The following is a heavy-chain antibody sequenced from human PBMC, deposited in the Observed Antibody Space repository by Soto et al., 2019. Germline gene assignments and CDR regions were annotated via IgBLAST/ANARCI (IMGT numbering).Heavy chain of an antibody. Sequence: QVQLQESGPGLVKPSETLSLTCTVSGGSISSYYWSWIRQPAGEGLEWIGRIYTSGSTNYNPSLKSRVTMSVDTSKNQFSLKLSSVTAADTAVYYCAXXXXXXTETSDYYYGMDVWGQGTTVTVSS. CDR1: GGSISSYY. V-gene: IGHV4-4*07. CDR3: AXXXXXXTETSDYYYGMDV. CDR2: IYTSGST. D-gene: IGHD3-3*01. J-gene: IGHJ6*02.